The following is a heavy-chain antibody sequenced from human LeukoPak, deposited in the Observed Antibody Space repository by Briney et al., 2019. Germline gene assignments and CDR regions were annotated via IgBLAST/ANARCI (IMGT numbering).Heavy chain of an antibody. Sequence: GGSLRLSCAASGFTFSDHYMSWIRQAPGKGLEWVSYISSSGSTIYYADSVKGRFTIARDNAKNSLYLQMNSLRAEDTAVYYCARDLDIVGATPYYFDYWGQGTLVTVSS. D-gene: IGHD1-26*01. CDR2: ISSSGSTI. CDR1: GFTFSDHY. CDR3: ARDLDIVGATPYYFDY. V-gene: IGHV3-11*01. J-gene: IGHJ4*02.